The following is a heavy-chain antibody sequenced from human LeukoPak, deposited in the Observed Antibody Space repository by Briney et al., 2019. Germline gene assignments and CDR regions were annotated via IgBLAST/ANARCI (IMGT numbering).Heavy chain of an antibody. CDR2: IYYSGST. CDR3: ARDSYGGLGTDAFDI. J-gene: IGHJ3*02. D-gene: IGHD4-23*01. CDR1: GGSISSSSYY. Sequence: SETLSLTCTVSGGSISSSSYYWGWIRQPPGKGLEWIGSIYYSGSTYYNPSLKSRVTISVDTSKNQFSLKLSSVTAADTAVYYCARDSYGGLGTDAFDIWGQGTMVTVSS. V-gene: IGHV4-39*07.